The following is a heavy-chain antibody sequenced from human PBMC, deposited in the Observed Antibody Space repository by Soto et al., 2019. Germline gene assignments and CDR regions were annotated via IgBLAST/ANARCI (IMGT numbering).Heavy chain of an antibody. CDR2: INAGNGNT. J-gene: IGHJ4*02. CDR1: GYAFTSYA. CDR3: ARTLIAVAGIFDY. D-gene: IGHD6-19*01. V-gene: IGHV1-3*01. Sequence: GGSVKVYFKASGYAFTSYAVHLVRRAPGQRLEWMGWINAGNGNTKYSQKFQGRVTITRDTSASAAYMELSSLRSEDTAVYYCARTLIAVAGIFDYWGRGTMVTVSS.